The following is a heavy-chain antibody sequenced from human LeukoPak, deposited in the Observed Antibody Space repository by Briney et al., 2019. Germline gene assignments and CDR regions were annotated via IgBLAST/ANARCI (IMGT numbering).Heavy chain of an antibody. V-gene: IGHV4-39*07. CDR1: GGSISSSSYY. Sequence: SETLSLTCAVSGGSISSSSYYWGWIRQPPGKGLEWIGSIYYSGSTDYNPSLKSRVTISVDTSKNQFSLKLSSVTAADTAVYYCAREEQQLYYFDYWGQGTLVTVSS. J-gene: IGHJ4*02. CDR3: AREEQQLYYFDY. CDR2: IYYSGST. D-gene: IGHD6-13*01.